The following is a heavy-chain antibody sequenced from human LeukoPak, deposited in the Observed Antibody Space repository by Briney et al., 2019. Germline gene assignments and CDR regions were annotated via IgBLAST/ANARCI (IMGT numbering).Heavy chain of an antibody. CDR1: GVSISSSSYY. V-gene: IGHV4-39*01. D-gene: IGHD2-15*01. CDR2: IYYSGST. CDR3: ARHRSVVVVAAIDWFDP. Sequence: SETLSLTCTVSGVSISSSSYYWGWIRQPPGKGLEWIGIIYYSGSTYYNPSLKSRVTISVDTSKNQFSLKLSSVTAADTAVYYCARHRSVVVVAAIDWFDPWGQGTLVTVSS. J-gene: IGHJ5*02.